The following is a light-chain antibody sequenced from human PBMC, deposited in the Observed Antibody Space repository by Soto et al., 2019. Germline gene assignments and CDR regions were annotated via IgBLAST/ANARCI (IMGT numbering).Light chain of an antibody. V-gene: IGKV3-15*01. CDR2: GAS. J-gene: IGKJ1*01. Sequence: EIVMTQSPSTLSVSLGERATLSCRASQSVSSNLAWYQQKPGQAPRLLIYGASTRATGIPARFSGSGSGTEFTLTISSLQSEDFAVYYCQQYNNLPRTFGQGTKVEIK. CDR3: QQYNNLPRT. CDR1: QSVSSN.